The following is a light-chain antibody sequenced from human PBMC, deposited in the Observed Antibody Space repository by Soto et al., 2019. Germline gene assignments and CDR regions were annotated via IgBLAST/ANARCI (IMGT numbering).Light chain of an antibody. V-gene: IGKV3-20*01. J-gene: IGKJ1*01. CDR3: QQYYNSRT. Sequence: IVLTQSTGTLSLSPGERATLSCRASQSVSRGYFAWFQQKPGQAPRLLIYATSSRATGIPDRFSGSGSGTDFSLTISRLEPEDFAVYYCQQYYNSRTFGQGTKVEIK. CDR2: ATS. CDR1: QSVSRGY.